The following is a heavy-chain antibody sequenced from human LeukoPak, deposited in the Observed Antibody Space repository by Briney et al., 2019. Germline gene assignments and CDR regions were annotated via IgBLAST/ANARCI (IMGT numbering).Heavy chain of an antibody. V-gene: IGHV3-23*01. D-gene: IGHD6-6*01. CDR3: AREYSTSSGPFDC. J-gene: IGHJ4*02. CDR1: GFTFSSYA. CDR2: ISGSGGST. Sequence: GGSLRLSCAASGFTFSSYAMSWVRQAPGKGLEWVSAISGSGGSTYYADSVKGRFTISRDNAKNSLYLQMNSLRAEDTAVYYCAREYSTSSGPFDCWGQGTLVTVSS.